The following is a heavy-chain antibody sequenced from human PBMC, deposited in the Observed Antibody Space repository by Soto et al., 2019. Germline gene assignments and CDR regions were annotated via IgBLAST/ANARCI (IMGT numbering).Heavy chain of an antibody. V-gene: IGHV1-69*01. Sequence: QVQLLQSGAEVKTPGSSVKVSCKASGGTFRSYDISWVRQAPGQVLEWMGGIIPIFGTANYAQKFQGRVTITADEATSTGYMELSSLRSEETDVYDCDLHFSCGFLDHYWGQGTLVIVS. CDR3: DLHFSCGFLDHY. D-gene: IGHD3-3*02. CDR2: IIPIFGTA. CDR1: GGTFRSYD. J-gene: IGHJ4*02.